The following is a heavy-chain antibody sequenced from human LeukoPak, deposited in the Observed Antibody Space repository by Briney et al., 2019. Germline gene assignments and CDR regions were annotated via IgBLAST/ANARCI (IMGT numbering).Heavy chain of an antibody. CDR1: GGTFSSYA. CDR2: IIPIFGTA. V-gene: IGHV1-69*13. J-gene: IGHJ5*02. CDR3: ARACDLGYCSGGRGVDWFDP. Sequence: GASVKVSCKASGGTFSSYAISWVRQAPGQGLEWMGGIIPIFGTANYAQKFQGRVTITADGSTSTAYMELSSLRSEDTAVYYCARACDLGYCSGGRGVDWFDPWGQGTLVTVSS. D-gene: IGHD2-15*01.